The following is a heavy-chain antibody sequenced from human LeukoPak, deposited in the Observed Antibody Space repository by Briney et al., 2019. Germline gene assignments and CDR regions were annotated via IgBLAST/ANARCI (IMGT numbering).Heavy chain of an antibody. J-gene: IGHJ4*02. CDR3: ARGAYCSSSSCYILSSRFDY. CDR1: GYTLTDLS. CDR2: IIPIFSTA. Sequence: ASVKVSCKVSGYTLTDLSVHWVRQAPGQGLEWMGGIIPIFSTANYAQKFQGRVAITTDESTSTVYMELSSLRSEDTAVYYCARGAYCSSSSCYILSSRFDYWGQGTLLTVSS. V-gene: IGHV1-69*05. D-gene: IGHD2-2*02.